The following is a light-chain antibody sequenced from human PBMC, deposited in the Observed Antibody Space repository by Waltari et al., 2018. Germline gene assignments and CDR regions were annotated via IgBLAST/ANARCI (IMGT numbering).Light chain of an antibody. CDR2: KAS. Sequence: DIQMTQSPSTLSPSVRDRVTITCRASQRISSWLAWYQQKPGKAPKLLIYKASSLESGVPSRFSGSGSGTEFTLTISSLQPDDFATYYCQQYNSYSGTFGQGTKVEIK. V-gene: IGKV1-5*03. CDR3: QQYNSYSGT. CDR1: QRISSW. J-gene: IGKJ1*01.